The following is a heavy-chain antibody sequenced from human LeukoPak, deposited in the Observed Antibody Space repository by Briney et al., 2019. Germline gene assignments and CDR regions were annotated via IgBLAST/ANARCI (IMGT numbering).Heavy chain of an antibody. D-gene: IGHD2-15*01. Sequence: GASVKVSCKASGYTFTGYYMHWVRQAPGQGLEWMGWINPNSGGTNYAQKFQGRVTMTRDTSISTAYMELSRLRSEDTAVYYCARDVPVEATLGYWGQGTLVTVSS. J-gene: IGHJ4*02. V-gene: IGHV1-2*02. CDR3: ARDVPVEATLGY. CDR2: INPNSGGT. CDR1: GYTFTGYY.